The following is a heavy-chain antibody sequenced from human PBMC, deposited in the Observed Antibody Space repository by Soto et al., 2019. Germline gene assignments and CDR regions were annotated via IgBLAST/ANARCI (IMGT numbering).Heavy chain of an antibody. CDR2: TYHTSQWIH. V-gene: IGHV6-1*01. CDR3: ARGRVETAMRTGAMDV. D-gene: IGHD5-18*01. J-gene: IGHJ6*02. Sequence: SQTLSLTCAIPGHRVSSSSCTWKWINKSPSRRLEWLGSTYHTSQWIHDYPISLRGRITLSPDTSRKQFSLPLSTVTCDHTDAHDCARGRVETAMRTGAMDVWRQGPTVTVSS. CDR1: GHRVSSSSCT.